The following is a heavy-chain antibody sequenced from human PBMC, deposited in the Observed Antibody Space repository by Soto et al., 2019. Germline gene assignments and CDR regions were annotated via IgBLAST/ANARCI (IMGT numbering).Heavy chain of an antibody. Sequence: EVQLVESGGGLVQPGGSLRLSCAASGFTFSSYWIHWVRQGPGKGLVWVSRINTDASRTHYADSVKGRFTISRDNAKNTVYLQVNSLRDEDTALYFCVRGASGRYYLDVWGKGTTVTGSS. D-gene: IGHD3-10*01. J-gene: IGHJ6*03. V-gene: IGHV3-74*01. CDR1: GFTFSSYW. CDR2: INTDASRT. CDR3: VRGASGRYYLDV.